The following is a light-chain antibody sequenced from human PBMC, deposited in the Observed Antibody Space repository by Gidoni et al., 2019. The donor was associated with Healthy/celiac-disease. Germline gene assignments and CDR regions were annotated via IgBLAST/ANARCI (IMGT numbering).Light chain of an antibody. CDR3: QQRSNWPIT. J-gene: IGKJ5*01. CDR1: QSVSSY. V-gene: IGKV3-11*01. CDR2: DAS. Sequence: EIVLTQSPATLSFSPGERANLSCRASQSVSSYLAWYQQKPGQAPRLLIYDASNRATGIPARFSGSGSGTDFTLTISSLEPEDFAVYYCQQRSNWPITFGQGTRLEIK.